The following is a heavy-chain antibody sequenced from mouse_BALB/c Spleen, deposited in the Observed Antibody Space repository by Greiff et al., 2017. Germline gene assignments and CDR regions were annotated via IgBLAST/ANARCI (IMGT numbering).Heavy chain of an antibody. V-gene: IGHV5-17*02. Sequence: EVKLVESGGGLVQPGGSRKLSCAASGFTFSSFGMHWVRQAPEKGLEWVAYISSGSSTIYYADTVKGRFTISRDNPKNTLFLQMTSLRSEDTAMYYCARSGTTVVADMDYWGQGTSVTVSS. CDR3: ARSGTTVVADMDY. J-gene: IGHJ4*01. CDR1: GFTFSSFG. D-gene: IGHD1-1*01. CDR2: ISSGSSTI.